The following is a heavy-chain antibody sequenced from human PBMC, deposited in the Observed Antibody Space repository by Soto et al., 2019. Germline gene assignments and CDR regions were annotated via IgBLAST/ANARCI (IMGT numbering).Heavy chain of an antibody. Sequence: HPGGSLRLSCAASGFTFSSYAMSWVRQAPGKGLEWVSAISASGGSTYYADSVKGRLTIYRDDFKNTLYLQMSSLRAEDTALYYCARYNFGSGNYQAYLFDFWGQGSLVTVSS. CDR1: GFTFSSYA. J-gene: IGHJ4*02. D-gene: IGHD3-10*01. CDR3: ARYNFGSGNYQAYLFDF. V-gene: IGHV3-23*01. CDR2: ISASGGST.